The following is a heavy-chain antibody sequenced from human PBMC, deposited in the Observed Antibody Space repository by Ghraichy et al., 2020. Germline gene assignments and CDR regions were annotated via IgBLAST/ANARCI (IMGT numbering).Heavy chain of an antibody. V-gene: IGHV3-23*01. CDR3: AKREIYGSGSYGNDY. Sequence: GGSLRLSCAVSGFTFRNYAMTWVRQAPGKGLEWVSVISDSGTTYYADSVKGRFTISRANSKNTLYLQMNSLRAEDTAVYYCAKREIYGSGSYGNDYWGQGSLVTVAS. CDR1: GFTFRNYA. CDR2: ISDSGTT. D-gene: IGHD3-10*01. J-gene: IGHJ4*02.